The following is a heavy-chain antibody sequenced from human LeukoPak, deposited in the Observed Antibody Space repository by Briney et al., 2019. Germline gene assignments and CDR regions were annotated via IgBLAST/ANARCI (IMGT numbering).Heavy chain of an antibody. Sequence: GGSLRLSCAASGFTFDDYAMSWVRQAPGKGLEWVSGISGDGGITYYADSVRGRLTISRDNSKNTLYLQMNSLRAEDTAVYYCAKSSGPGGYYYYGMDVWGQGTTVTVSS. J-gene: IGHJ6*02. CDR1: GFTFDDYA. CDR2: ISGDGGIT. D-gene: IGHD3-10*01. CDR3: AKSSGPGGYYYYGMDV. V-gene: IGHV3-23*01.